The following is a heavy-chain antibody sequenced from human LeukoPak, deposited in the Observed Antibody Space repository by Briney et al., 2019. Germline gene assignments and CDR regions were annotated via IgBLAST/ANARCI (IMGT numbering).Heavy chain of an antibody. J-gene: IGHJ4*02. D-gene: IGHD5-18*01. CDR1: GFTFGSYA. V-gene: IGHV3-23*01. Sequence: PGRSLRLSCEASGFTFGSYAMYWVRQAPGKGLEWVAGIFGSGGSPHYADSVRGRFTISRDNSKNTVYLQINSLRADDTAVYYCGKTTTGYSSGQKPAWPVDSWGQGTLVTVSS. CDR3: GKTTTGYSSGQKPAWPVDS. CDR2: IFGSGGSP.